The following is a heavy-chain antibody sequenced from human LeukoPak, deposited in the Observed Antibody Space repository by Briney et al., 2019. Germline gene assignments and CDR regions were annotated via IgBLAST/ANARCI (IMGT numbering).Heavy chain of an antibody. J-gene: IGHJ4*02. D-gene: IGHD6-6*01. V-gene: IGHV4-59*05. CDR2: IYYSGST. Sequence: SETLSLTCTVSGGSISSYYWNWIRQPPGKGLEWIGSIYYSGSTYYNPSLKSRVTISVDTSKNQFSLKLSSVTAADTAVYYCARQDFDSSSSHGYWGQGTLVTVSS. CDR1: GGSISSYY. CDR3: ARQDFDSSSSHGY.